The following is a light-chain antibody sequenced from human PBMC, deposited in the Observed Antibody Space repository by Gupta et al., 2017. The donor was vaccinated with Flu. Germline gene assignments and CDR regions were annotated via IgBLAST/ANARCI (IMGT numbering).Light chain of an antibody. V-gene: IGLV2-23*02. Sequence: HSALTQPASVSGSPGQSITISCPVTSSDIGYYNLVSWYQHHPDKAPKLIIYEVRKRPSGVSSRFSGSKSGNTASLTISGLQSEDEADYYCCSYIGGSSWVFGGGTKLTVL. CDR3: CSYIGGSSWV. J-gene: IGLJ3*02. CDR2: EVR. CDR1: SSDIGYYNL.